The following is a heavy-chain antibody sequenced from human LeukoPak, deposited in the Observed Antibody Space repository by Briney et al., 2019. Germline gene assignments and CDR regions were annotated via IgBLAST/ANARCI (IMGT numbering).Heavy chain of an antibody. CDR2: INPNSGVT. J-gene: IGHJ6*03. CDR1: RYTFTGYY. V-gene: IGHV1-2*02. D-gene: IGHD3-22*01. CDR3: ARGGTYDSSGYYRVYYYYMDV. Sequence: ASVKVSCKASRYTFTGYYMHWVRQAPGQGLEWMGCINPNSGVTDYAQKFQGRVTMTRDMSTSTVYMELSSLRSEDTAVYYCARGGTYDSSGYYRVYYYYMDVWGKGTTVTVSS.